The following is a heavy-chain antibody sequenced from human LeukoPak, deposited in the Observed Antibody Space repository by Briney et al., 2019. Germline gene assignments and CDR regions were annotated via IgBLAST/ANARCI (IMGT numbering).Heavy chain of an antibody. D-gene: IGHD6-19*01. J-gene: IGHJ4*02. CDR2: INHSGST. CDR3: ARGRGSGWYYFDY. CDR1: GGSFSGYY. V-gene: IGHV4-34*01. Sequence: SETLSLTCAVYGGSFSGYYWSWIRQPPGKGLEWIGEINHSGSTNYNPSLKSRVTISVDTSKNQFSLKLSSVTAADTAVYYCARGRGSGWYYFDYWGQGTLVTASS.